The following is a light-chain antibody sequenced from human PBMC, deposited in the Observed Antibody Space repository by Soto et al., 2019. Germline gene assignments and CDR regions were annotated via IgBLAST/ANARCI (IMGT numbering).Light chain of an antibody. J-gene: IGKJ1*01. CDR2: AAS. Sequence: DIQMTQSPSSLSASVGDRVTITCRASQSISSYLNWYQQKPGKAPKLLIYAASSLQSGVPSRFSGSGSGTDFNLTISSLKPEDFATYYCQQSYSTYRKLGQGTKV. CDR1: QSISSY. V-gene: IGKV1-39*01. CDR3: QQSYSTYRK.